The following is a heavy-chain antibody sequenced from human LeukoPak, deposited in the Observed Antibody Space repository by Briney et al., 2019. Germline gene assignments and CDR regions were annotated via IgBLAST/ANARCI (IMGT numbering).Heavy chain of an antibody. J-gene: IGHJ4*02. D-gene: IGHD3-22*01. V-gene: IGHV1-24*01. Sequence: ASVNLSCKVSGYTLTELSMHWVRQAPGNRLEWMGGFDPEDGETIYAPTCQARVTMPEDTSTHTTYMELSCLISEAKARHCCTTGDRPYYYDSSGYYGFDYWGQGTLVTVSS. CDR3: TTGDRPYYYDSSGYYGFDY. CDR1: GYTLTELS. CDR2: FDPEDGET.